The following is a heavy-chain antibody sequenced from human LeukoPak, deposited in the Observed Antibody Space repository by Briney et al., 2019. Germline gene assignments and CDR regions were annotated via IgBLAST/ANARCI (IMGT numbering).Heavy chain of an antibody. CDR2: ISSSSSYI. CDR3: ARDVAAAGTWDY. D-gene: IGHD6-13*01. Sequence: GGPLSLSCEASGFTFSSYRMNWVRQPPGKGLEWVSSISSSSSYIYYADSVKGRFTISRDNAKNSLYLQMNSLRAEDTAVYYCARDVAAAGTWDYWGQGTLVTVSS. J-gene: IGHJ4*02. CDR1: GFTFSSYR. V-gene: IGHV3-21*01.